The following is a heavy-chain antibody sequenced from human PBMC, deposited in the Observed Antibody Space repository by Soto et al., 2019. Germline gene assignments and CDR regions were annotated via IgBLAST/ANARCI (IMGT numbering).Heavy chain of an antibody. J-gene: IGHJ6*02. CDR1: GGTFSGYA. CDR2: IIPIFGTA. D-gene: IGHD5-18*01. CDR3: AREKSQAEHVDTAMAYYYCYGMDV. Sequence: GASVKVSCKASGGTFSGYAISWVRQAPGQGLEWMGGIIPIFGTANYAQKFQGRVTITADESTSTAYMELSSLRSEDTAVYYCAREKSQAEHVDTAMAYYYCYGMDVWGQGTTVTVSS. V-gene: IGHV1-69*13.